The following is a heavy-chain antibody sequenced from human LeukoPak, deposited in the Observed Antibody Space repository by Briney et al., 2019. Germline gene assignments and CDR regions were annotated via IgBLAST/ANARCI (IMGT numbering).Heavy chain of an antibody. CDR2: ISGYGGST. V-gene: IGHV3-43*02. CDR3: AKDKYGGGLLCFGEFAF. Sequence: GGSLRLPRVASVVTFDDYAMHWGRQAPGKGLEWVSLISGYGGSTYYADSVKGRFTISRDNSKNSRYLQMNSLRTEKTALYYCAKDKYGGGLLCFGEFAFWGPGTLVTVSS. J-gene: IGHJ1*01. CDR1: VVTFDDYA. D-gene: IGHD3-10*01.